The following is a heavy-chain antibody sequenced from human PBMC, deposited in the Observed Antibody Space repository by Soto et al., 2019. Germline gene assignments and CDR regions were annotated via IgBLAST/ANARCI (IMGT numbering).Heavy chain of an antibody. D-gene: IGHD3-9*01. CDR1: GFSVSDKY. J-gene: IGHJ4*02. V-gene: IGHV3-53*05. CDR3: ASGPGPTNYYDILTGPQGVFDS. Sequence: LRLSCAASGFSVSDKYMAWVRQAPGKGLEWDSVVYIGAKTYYADSVKGRFTISRDSSKNSLYLQMTRLRDEDTAVYYCASGPGPTNYYDILTGPQGVFDSWGQGTLVTVSS. CDR2: VYIGAKT.